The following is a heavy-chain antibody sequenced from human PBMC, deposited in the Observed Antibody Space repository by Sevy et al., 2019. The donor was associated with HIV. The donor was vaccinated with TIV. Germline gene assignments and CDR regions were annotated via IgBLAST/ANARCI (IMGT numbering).Heavy chain of an antibody. Sequence: GGSLRLSCAASGFTFSDYYMSWIRQAPGKGLEWVSYISSSSSYTNYANSVKGRFTISRDNAKNSLYLQMNSLRAEDTAVYYCAREGDYGSGSYYNRAQDTNTFDYWGQGTLVTVSS. CDR1: GFTFSDYY. CDR3: AREGDYGSGSYYNRAQDTNTFDY. D-gene: IGHD3-10*01. CDR2: ISSSSSYT. J-gene: IGHJ4*02. V-gene: IGHV3-11*06.